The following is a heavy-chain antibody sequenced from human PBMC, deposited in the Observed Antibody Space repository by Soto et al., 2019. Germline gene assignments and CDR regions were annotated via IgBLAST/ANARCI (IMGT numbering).Heavy chain of an antibody. CDR2: IYYSGST. J-gene: IGHJ6*02. CDR3: ARMVGTYYDYVWGSSRPTYYYYGMDV. V-gene: IGHV4-30-4*01. Sequence: QVQLQESGPGLVKPSQTLSLTCTVSGGSISSGDYYWSWIRQPPGKGLEWIGYIYYSGSTYYNPSLKSRVTRSVDTSKNQFSLKLSSVTAADTAVYYCARMVGTYYDYVWGSSRPTYYYYGMDVWGQGTTVTVSS. D-gene: IGHD3-16*02. CDR1: GGSISSGDYY.